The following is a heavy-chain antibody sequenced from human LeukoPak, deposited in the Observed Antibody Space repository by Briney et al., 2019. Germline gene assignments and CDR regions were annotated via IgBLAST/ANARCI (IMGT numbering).Heavy chain of an antibody. D-gene: IGHD2-2*02. CDR2: INHSGST. CDR1: GYSISSGYY. J-gene: IGHJ5*02. V-gene: IGHV4-38-2*01. CDR3: AALPKSRYCSSTSCYRRGNNWFDP. Sequence: KPSETLSLTCAVSGYSISSGYYWGWIRQPPGKGLEWIGEINHSGSTNYNPSLKSRVTISVDTSKNQFSLKLSSVTAADTAVYYCAALPKSRYCSSTSCYRRGNNWFDPWGQGTLVTVSS.